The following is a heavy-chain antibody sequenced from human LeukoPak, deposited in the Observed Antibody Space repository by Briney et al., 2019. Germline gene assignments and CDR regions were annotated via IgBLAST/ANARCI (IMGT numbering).Heavy chain of an antibody. CDR1: GFTVSSNY. CDR3: ARGRPWGARDAFDI. Sequence: GGSLRLSCAASGFTVSSNYMSWVRQAPGEGLEWVSVIYSGGSTYYADSVKGRLTISRDNSKNTLYLQMNSLRAEDTAVYYCARGRPWGARDAFDIWGQGTMVTVSS. CDR2: IYSGGST. D-gene: IGHD7-27*01. V-gene: IGHV3-53*01. J-gene: IGHJ3*02.